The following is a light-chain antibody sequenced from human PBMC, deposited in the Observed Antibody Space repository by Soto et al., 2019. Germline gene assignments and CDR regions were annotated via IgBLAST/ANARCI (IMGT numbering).Light chain of an antibody. V-gene: IGKV3-20*01. CDR2: GAS. Sequence: EIVLTQSPGTLSLSPGERATLSCRASQSVSSSDLAWYQQKPGQAPRLLISGASSRATGIPDRFSGSGSGKDFTLNISRLEPEDFEVYYCQQYGGSPPFTFGHGTKVYIK. J-gene: IGKJ3*01. CDR1: QSVSSSD. CDR3: QQYGGSPPFT.